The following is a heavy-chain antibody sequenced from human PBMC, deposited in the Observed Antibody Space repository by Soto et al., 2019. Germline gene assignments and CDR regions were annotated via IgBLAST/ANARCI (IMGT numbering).Heavy chain of an antibody. CDR3: TTRNVVVVDAPFTAADY. CDR2: IKSKTDGGTT. J-gene: IGHJ4*02. Sequence: GGSLRHSCAASGFTFSNAWMSWVRQAPGKGLEWVGRIKSKTDGGTTDYAAPVKGRFTISRDDSKNTLYLQMNSLKTEDTAVYYCTTRNVVVVDAPFTAADYWGQGTLVTVSS. CDR1: GFTFSNAW. D-gene: IGHD2-15*01. V-gene: IGHV3-15*01.